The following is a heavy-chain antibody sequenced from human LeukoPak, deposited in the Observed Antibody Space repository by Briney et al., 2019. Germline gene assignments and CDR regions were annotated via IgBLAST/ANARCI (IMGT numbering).Heavy chain of an antibody. V-gene: IGHV3-23*01. CDR1: GFTFSSYA. D-gene: IGHD3-22*01. CDR2: ISGSGGST. CDR3: AKVTSYDYYDSSGFDY. Sequence: SGGSLRLSCAASGFTFSSYAMSWVRQAPGKGLERVTAISGSGGSTYYADSVKGRFTISRDNSKNTLYLQMNSLRAEDTAVYYCAKVTSYDYYDSSGFDYWGQGTLVTVSS. J-gene: IGHJ4*02.